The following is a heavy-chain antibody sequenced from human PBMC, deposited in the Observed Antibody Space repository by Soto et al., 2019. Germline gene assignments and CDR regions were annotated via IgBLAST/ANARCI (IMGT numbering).Heavy chain of an antibody. CDR3: ARHVDFWSGYGRFDP. CDR1: GGSISSSSYY. CDR2: IYYSGST. V-gene: IGHV4-39*01. J-gene: IGHJ5*02. Sequence: SETLSLTCTVSGGSISSSSYYWGWIRQPPGKGLEWIGSIYYSGSTYYNPSLKSRVTISVDTSKNQFSLKLSSVTAADTAVYYCARHVDFWSGYGRFDPWGQGTLVTVSS. D-gene: IGHD3-3*01.